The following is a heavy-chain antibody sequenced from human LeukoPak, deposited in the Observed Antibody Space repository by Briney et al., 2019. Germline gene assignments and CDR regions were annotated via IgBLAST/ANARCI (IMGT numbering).Heavy chain of an antibody. Sequence: SETPSLTCTVSGGSISSGDYYWSWIRQPPGKGLEWIGEINHSGSTNYNWSLKSRVTISADRSKNQFSLKLSSVTAADTAVYYCARARGVETIDYWGQGTLVTVSS. CDR3: ARARGVETIDY. D-gene: IGHD3-10*01. CDR2: INHSGST. CDR1: GGSISSGDYY. V-gene: IGHV4-39*07. J-gene: IGHJ4*02.